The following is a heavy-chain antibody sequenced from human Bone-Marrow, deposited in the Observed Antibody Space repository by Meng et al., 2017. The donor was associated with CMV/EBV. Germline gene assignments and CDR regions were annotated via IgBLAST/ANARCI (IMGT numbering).Heavy chain of an antibody. CDR1: GFTFSSYG. D-gene: IGHD2-2*02. V-gene: IGHV3-30*02. CDR3: ASGVVPAAIPNNVYGMDV. Sequence: GESLKISCAASGFTFSSYGMHWVRQAPGKGLEWVAFIRYDGSNKYYADSVKGRFTISRDNSKNTLYLQMNSLRAEDTAVYYCASGVVPAAIPNNVYGMDVWGQGTTVTVSS. J-gene: IGHJ6*02. CDR2: IRYDGSNK.